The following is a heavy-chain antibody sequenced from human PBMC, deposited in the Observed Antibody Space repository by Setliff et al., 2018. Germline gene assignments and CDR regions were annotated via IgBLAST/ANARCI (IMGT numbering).Heavy chain of an antibody. V-gene: IGHV4-34*01. CDR2: INHSGST. CDR1: GGSFSGYY. Sequence: LSLTCAVYGGSFSGYYWSWIRQPPGKGLEWIGEINHSGSTNYNPSLKSRVTISVDTSKNQFSLKLSSVTAADTAVYYCARVVPAAMYFDYWGQGTLVTVSS. D-gene: IGHD2-2*01. CDR3: ARVVPAAMYFDY. J-gene: IGHJ4*02.